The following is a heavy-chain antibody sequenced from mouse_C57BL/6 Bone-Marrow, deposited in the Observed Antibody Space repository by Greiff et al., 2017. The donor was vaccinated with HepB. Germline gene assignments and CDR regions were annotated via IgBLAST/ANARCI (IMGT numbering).Heavy chain of an antibody. CDR3: ARRLRYLFDY. CDR2: INPSTGGT. CDR1: GYSFTGYY. D-gene: IGHD1-1*01. Sequence: VQLQQSGPELVKPGASVKISCKASGYSFTGYYMNWVKQSPEKSLEWIGEINPSTGGTTYNQKFKAKATLTVDKSSSTAYMQLKSLTSEDSAVYYCARRLRYLFDYWGQGTTLTVSS. J-gene: IGHJ2*01. V-gene: IGHV1-42*01.